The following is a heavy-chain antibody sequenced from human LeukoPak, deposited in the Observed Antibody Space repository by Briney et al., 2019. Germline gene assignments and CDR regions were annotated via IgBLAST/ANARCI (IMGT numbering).Heavy chain of an antibody. V-gene: IGHV4-39*01. J-gene: IGHJ2*01. Sequence: KPSETLSLTCTVSGGSISSSSYYWGWIRQPPGKGLEWIGSIYYSGSTYYNPSLKSRVTISVDTSKNQFSLKLSSVTAADTAVYYCAICNQGSYQVGYWYFDLWGRGTLVTVSS. CDR2: IYYSGST. CDR1: GGSISSSSYY. CDR3: AICNQGSYQVGYWYFDL. D-gene: IGHD1-26*01.